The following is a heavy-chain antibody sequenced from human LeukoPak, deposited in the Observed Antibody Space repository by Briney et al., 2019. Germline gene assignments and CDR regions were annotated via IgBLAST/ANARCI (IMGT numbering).Heavy chain of an antibody. J-gene: IGHJ6*03. CDR2: ISTYDGKT. D-gene: IGHD1-1*01. CDR3: ARVSGTWGYFYMDV. V-gene: IGHV1-18*01. Sequence: ASVKVSCKPFGYAFTSHGFAWVRQAPGQGLEWMGWISTYDGKTDYAQNFQGRVTMTIDASTSTVYMEVRSLRSDDTAVYYCARVSGTWGYFYMDVWAKGSTVTVSS. CDR1: GYAFTSHG.